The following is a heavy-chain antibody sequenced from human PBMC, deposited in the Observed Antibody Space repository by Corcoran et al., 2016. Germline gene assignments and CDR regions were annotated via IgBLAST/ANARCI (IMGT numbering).Heavy chain of an antibody. V-gene: IGHV3-33*01. CDR2: IWYDGSNK. CDR1: GFTFSSYG. Sequence: QVQLVESGGGVVQPGRSLRLSCAASGFTFSSYGMHWVRQAPGKGLEWVAVIWYDGSNKYYADSVKGRFTISRDNSKNTLYLQMNSLRAEDTAVYYCARGNGYSYGYLDHWGQGTLVTVSS. J-gene: IGHJ4*02. CDR3: ARGNGYSYGYLDH. D-gene: IGHD5-18*01.